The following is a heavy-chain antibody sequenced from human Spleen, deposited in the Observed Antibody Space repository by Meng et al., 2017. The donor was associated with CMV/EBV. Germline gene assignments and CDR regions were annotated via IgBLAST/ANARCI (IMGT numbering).Heavy chain of an antibody. CDR2: ISYREGSMK. D-gene: IGHD1-7*01. V-gene: IGHV3-30-3*01. CDR1: SDYA. CDR3: VRDRGITGTTWFFDYFDC. Sequence: SDYAMDWVRQAPGKGLEWVAAISYREGSMKYYADSVKGRFTISRDNSKNVLYLHMNSLRIEDTAVYYCVRDRGITGTTWFFDYFDCWGQGTLVTVSS. J-gene: IGHJ4*02.